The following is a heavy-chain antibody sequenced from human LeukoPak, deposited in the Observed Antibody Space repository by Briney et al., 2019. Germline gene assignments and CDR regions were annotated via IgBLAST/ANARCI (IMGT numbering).Heavy chain of an antibody. CDR1: GFTFSIYW. D-gene: IGHD3-10*01. V-gene: IGHV3-7*01. CDR3: ARDLWFGEFPYYFDQ. J-gene: IGHJ4*02. Sequence: GGSLRLSCAASGFTFSIYWMSWVRQAPGKGLEWVSNIKHDGGDKYYVDSVKGRFTISRDNAKNSLYLQMNSLRAEDTAMYSCARDLWFGEFPYYFDQWGQGTLVTVSS. CDR2: IKHDGGDK.